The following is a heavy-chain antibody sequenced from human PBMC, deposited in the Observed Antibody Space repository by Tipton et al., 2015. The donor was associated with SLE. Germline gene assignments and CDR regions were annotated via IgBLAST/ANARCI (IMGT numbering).Heavy chain of an antibody. CDR1: GASVSSHY. CDR3: ARRRGGSYYDY. J-gene: IGHJ4*02. Sequence: GLVKPSETLSPTCDVSGASVSSHYWSWIRQSPGKGLEWMGYIHYSASATYNPSLKSRVTISLDTSKNQVSLKMNFVTAADTAVYFCARRRGGSYYDYWGQGTLVTVSS. CDR2: IHYSASA. D-gene: IGHD1-26*01. V-gene: IGHV4-59*02.